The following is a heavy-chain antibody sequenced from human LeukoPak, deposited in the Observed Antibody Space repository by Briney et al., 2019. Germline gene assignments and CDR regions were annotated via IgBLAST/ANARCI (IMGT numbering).Heavy chain of an antibody. J-gene: IGHJ6*02. CDR3: ARGDCSSAGWYHYYYGMDV. Sequence: SETLSLTCTVSGGSISSSSYYWGWIRQPPGKGLEWIGSIYYSGSTYYNPSLKSRVTISVDTSKNQFSLKLSSVTAADTAVYYCARGDCSSAGWYHYYYGMDVWGQGATVTVSS. CDR2: IYYSGST. CDR1: GGSISSSSYY. D-gene: IGHD2-2*01. V-gene: IGHV4-39*07.